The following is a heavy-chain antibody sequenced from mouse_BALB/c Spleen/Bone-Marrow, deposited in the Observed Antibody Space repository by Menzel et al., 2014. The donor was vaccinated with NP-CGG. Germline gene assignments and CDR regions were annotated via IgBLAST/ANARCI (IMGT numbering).Heavy chain of an antibody. CDR2: INPNYGST. D-gene: IGHD2-2*01. CDR3: ARRDGYDSYFDY. J-gene: IGHJ2*01. Sequence: VQLGQSGAGLLKPGASVKISCKASGYTFTDYNMDWVKQSHGKCLEWFGDINPNYGSTSYNQKFKGKATLTVDKSSTKAYMKLRSLTSEDTAVYYCARRDGYDSYFDYWGQGTTLTASS. V-gene: IGHV1-18*01. CDR1: GYTFTDYN.